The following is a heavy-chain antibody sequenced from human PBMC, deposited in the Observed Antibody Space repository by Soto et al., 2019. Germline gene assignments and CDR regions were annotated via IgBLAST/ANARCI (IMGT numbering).Heavy chain of an antibody. CDR2: INPNSGGT. CDR3: ARHGNYDFWSGYMPLFDY. J-gene: IGHJ4*02. Sequence: ASVKVSCKASGYTFTGYYMHWVRQAPGQGLEWMGWINPNSGGTNYAQKFQGWVTMTRDTSISTAYMELSRLRSDDTAVYYCARHGNYDFWSGYMPLFDYWGQGTLVTVSS. D-gene: IGHD3-3*01. CDR1: GYTFTGYY. V-gene: IGHV1-2*04.